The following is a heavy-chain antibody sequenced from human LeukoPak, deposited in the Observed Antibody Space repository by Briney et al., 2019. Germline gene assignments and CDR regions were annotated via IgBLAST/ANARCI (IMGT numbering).Heavy chain of an antibody. V-gene: IGHV3-30*18. CDR1: GFTFSSYG. J-gene: IGHJ4*02. D-gene: IGHD6-13*01. CDR3: AKDRSSSWYFLGYFDY. CDR2: ISYDGTNK. Sequence: GGSLRLSCAASGFTFSSYGMHWVRQAPGKGLEWVAIISYDGTNKYYADSVKGRFTISRDNSKNTLYLQMNSLRGEDAAAYYCAKDRSSSWYFLGYFDYWGQGTLVSVSS.